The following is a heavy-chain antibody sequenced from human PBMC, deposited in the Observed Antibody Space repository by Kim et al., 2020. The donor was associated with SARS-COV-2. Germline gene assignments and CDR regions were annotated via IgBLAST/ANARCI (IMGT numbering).Heavy chain of an antibody. CDR2: IYSGGST. J-gene: IGHJ4*02. V-gene: IGHV3-53*01. Sequence: GGSLRLSCAASGFTVSSNYMSWVRQAPGKGLEWVSVIYSGGSTYYADSVKGRFTISRDNSKNTLYLQMNSLRAEDTAVYYCARAAPAGCGSGSYYDSSGYCYYFDYWGQGTLVTVSS. CDR3: ARAAPAGCGSGSYYDSSGYCYYFDY. CDR1: GFTVSSNY. D-gene: IGHD3-22*01.